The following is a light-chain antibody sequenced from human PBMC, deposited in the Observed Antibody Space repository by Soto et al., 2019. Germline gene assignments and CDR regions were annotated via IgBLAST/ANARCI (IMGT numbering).Light chain of an antibody. CDR3: QRYGTSRGT. J-gene: IGKJ2*01. Sequence: EIVLTQSPGTLSLSPGERATLSCRASESVISNQLAWYQQKPGQTPRLLIYGAFLRASGIPDRFSGSGSGTDVTLTISALEPEDFAVYYCQRYGTSRGTFGQGTKVEIK. V-gene: IGKV3-20*01. CDR2: GAF. CDR1: ESVISNQ.